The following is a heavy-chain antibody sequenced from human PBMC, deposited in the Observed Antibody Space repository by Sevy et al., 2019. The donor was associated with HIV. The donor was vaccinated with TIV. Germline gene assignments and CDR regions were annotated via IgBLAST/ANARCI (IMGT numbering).Heavy chain of an antibody. Sequence: ASVKVSCRASGYNFRTYGISWVRQAPGQGLEWMGWISPYTGDTDFVQKFEGRLSMTADTSTSTAFMELRSLRSDDTAGYYCARDKPQGVVILPGSMWGGIDYWGQGTLVTVSS. J-gene: IGHJ4*02. D-gene: IGHD2-2*01. CDR2: ISPYTGDT. CDR3: ARDKPQGVVILPGSMWGGIDY. CDR1: GYNFRTYG. V-gene: IGHV1-18*01.